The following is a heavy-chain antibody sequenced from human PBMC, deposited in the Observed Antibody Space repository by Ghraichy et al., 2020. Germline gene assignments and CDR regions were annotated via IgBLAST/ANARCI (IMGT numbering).Heavy chain of an antibody. CDR2: VYYIGTT. V-gene: IGHV4-61*01. CDR1: GGSVSSDSYY. CDR3: ATDSGPYYFDY. J-gene: IGHJ4*02. Sequence: SETLSLTCTVSGGSVSSDSYYWNWIRQPPGKGLEWIGHVYYIGTTKYNPSLQSRVSISGDTPKNQFSLKLSSVTAADTAVYYCATDSGPYYFDYWGQGILVTVSS.